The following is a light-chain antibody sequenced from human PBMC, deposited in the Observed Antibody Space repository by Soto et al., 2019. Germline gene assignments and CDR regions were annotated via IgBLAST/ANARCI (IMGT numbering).Light chain of an antibody. CDR1: QDISNY. V-gene: IGKV1-33*01. CDR3: HQYDNLPLT. Sequence: DIQMTQSPSSLSASVGDRVTITCQASQDISNYLNWYQQKPGKAPKLLIYDASNLETGVPSRFSGSGSGTDFTFTISSLQPEDIATYYCHQYDNLPLTFGGGTKVEL. J-gene: IGKJ4*01. CDR2: DAS.